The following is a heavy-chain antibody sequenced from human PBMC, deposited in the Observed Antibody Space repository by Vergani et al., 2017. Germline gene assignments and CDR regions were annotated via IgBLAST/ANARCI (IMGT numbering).Heavy chain of an antibody. CDR1: GGSISSSSYY. Sequence: QLQLQESGPGLVKPSETLSLTCTVSGGSISSSSYYWGWIRQPPGKGLEWIGSIYYSGRTYYNPSLKSRVTIPVDTSKNQFSLKLGSVPAADTAVYYCARHTTMGRGVLEIARYYFDDGGQGTLVTVSS. J-gene: IGHJ4*02. V-gene: IGHV4-39*01. CDR2: IYYSGRT. CDR3: ARHTTMGRGVLEIARYYFDD. D-gene: IGHD3-10*01.